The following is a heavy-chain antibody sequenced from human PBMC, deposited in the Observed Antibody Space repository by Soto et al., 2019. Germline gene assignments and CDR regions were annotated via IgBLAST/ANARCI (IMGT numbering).Heavy chain of an antibody. D-gene: IGHD3-22*01. V-gene: IGHV3-23*01. CDR1: GFTFSSYA. CDR3: AKDLGLVVAYDAFDI. Sequence: GGSLRLSCAASGFTFSSYAMSWVRQAPGKGLEWVSAISGSGGSTYYADSVKGRFTISRDNSKNTLYLQMNSLRAEDTAAYYCAKDLGLVVAYDAFDIWGQGTMVTVSS. CDR2: ISGSGGST. J-gene: IGHJ3*02.